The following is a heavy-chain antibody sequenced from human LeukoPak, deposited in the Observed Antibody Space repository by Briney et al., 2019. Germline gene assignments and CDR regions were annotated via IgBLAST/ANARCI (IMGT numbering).Heavy chain of an antibody. Sequence: GGSLRLSCAASGFTFSSYGMHWVRQAPGKGLEWVAFIRYDGSNKYYADSVKGRFTISRDDSKNTLYLQMNSLRGDDTAVYYCAKEVLNRPTEGYWGQGTLVTVSS. J-gene: IGHJ4*02. V-gene: IGHV3-30*02. CDR1: GFTFSSYG. CDR3: AKEVLNRPTEGY. D-gene: IGHD2/OR15-2a*01. CDR2: IRYDGSNK.